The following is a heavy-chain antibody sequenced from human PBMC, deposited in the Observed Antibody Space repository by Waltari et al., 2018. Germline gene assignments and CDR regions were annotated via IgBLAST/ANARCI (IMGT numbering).Heavy chain of an antibody. Sequence: QVQLVQSGAELKKVGASVKVSCKPSGYTFTSYFLQWVRQAPGQGPEWIGGINPNSGDTSYAQKFQGRVTVTRDTSISTVFMELSSLTPDDTGVYYCTRSRSYYSDNWGQGTLVTVSS. CDR3: TRSRSYYSDN. CDR2: INPNSGDT. D-gene: IGHD6-19*01. V-gene: IGHV1-2*02. J-gene: IGHJ4*02. CDR1: GYTFTSYF.